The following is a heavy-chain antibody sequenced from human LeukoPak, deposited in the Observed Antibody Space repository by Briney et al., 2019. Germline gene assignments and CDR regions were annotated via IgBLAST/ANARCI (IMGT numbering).Heavy chain of an antibody. D-gene: IGHD2-2*01. J-gene: IGHJ4*02. V-gene: IGHV4-59*08. CDR3: ARQSRVVPAAIYY. CDR1: GGSISSYY. Sequence: SETLSLTCTVSGGSISSYYWSWIRQPPGKGLEWIGYIYYSGSTNYNPSLESRVTISVDTSKNQFSRKLSSVTAADTAVYYCARQSRVVPAAIYYWGQGTLVTVSS. CDR2: IYYSGST.